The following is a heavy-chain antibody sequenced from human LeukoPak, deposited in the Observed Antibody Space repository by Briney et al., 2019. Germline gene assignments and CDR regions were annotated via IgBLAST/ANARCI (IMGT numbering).Heavy chain of an antibody. CDR1: GGTFSSYA. D-gene: IGHD3-10*01. J-gene: IGHJ4*02. V-gene: IGHV1-69*05. CDR2: IIPIFGTA. Sequence: SVKVSCKASGGTFSSYAISWVRQAPGQGLEWMGGIIPIFGTANYAQEFQGRVTITTDESTSTAYMELSSLRSEDTAVYYCARSGSGSYYMGDYFDYWGQGTLVTVSS. CDR3: ARSGSGSYYMGDYFDY.